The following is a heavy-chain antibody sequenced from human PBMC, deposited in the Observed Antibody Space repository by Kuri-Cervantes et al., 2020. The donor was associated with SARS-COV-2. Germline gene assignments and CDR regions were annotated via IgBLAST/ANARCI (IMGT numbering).Heavy chain of an antibody. Sequence: LSLTCAASGFTFSSYSMNWVRQAPGKGLEWVSSISSSSSYIYYADSVKGRFTISRDNAKNSLYLQMNSLRAEGTAVYYCARAQRGLMVALDYWGQGTLVTVSS. V-gene: IGHV3-21*01. CDR2: ISSSSSYI. CDR3: ARAQRGLMVALDY. D-gene: IGHD5-12*01. CDR1: GFTFSSYS. J-gene: IGHJ4*02.